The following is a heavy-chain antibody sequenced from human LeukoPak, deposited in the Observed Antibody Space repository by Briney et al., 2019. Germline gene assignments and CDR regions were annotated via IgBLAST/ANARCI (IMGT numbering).Heavy chain of an antibody. J-gene: IGHJ4*02. Sequence: SETLSLTCTVSGGSISSYHWSWIRQPPGKRLECIGYVYYSGSANYNPSLKSRVTISVDTSKSQFSLKLSSVTAADTAVYYCARSGPNGVGDYYFDYWGQGTLVIVSS. CDR2: VYYSGSA. V-gene: IGHV4-59*08. CDR3: ARSGPNGVGDYYFDY. D-gene: IGHD2-8*01. CDR1: GGSISSYH.